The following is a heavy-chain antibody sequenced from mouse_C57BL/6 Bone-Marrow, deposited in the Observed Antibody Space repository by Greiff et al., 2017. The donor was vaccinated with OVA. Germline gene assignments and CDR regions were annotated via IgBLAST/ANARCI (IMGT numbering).Heavy chain of an antibody. J-gene: IGHJ4*01. V-gene: IGHV5-6*01. Sequence: EVQGVESGGDLVKPGGSLKLSCAASGFTFSSYGMSWVRQTPDKRLEWVATISSGGSYTYYPDSVKGRFTISRDNAKNTLYLQMSSLKSEDTAMYYCARRVTRRLYAMDYWGQGTSVTVSS. CDR2: ISSGGSYT. CDR3: ARRVTRRLYAMDY. CDR1: GFTFSSYG. D-gene: IGHD2-2*01.